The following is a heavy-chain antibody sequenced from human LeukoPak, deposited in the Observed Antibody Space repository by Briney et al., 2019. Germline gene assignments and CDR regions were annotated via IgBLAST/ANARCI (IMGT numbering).Heavy chain of an antibody. V-gene: IGHV1-18*01. CDR3: ARAASGASRYRAFDI. CDR1: GYTFSSYG. Sequence: ASVKVSCKASGYTFSSYGISWVRQAPGQGLQWMGWISAYNGNTNYAQKLQGRVTMTTDTSTSTAYMELRSPRSDDTAVYYCARAASGASRYRAFDIWGQGTMVTVSS. D-gene: IGHD3-10*01. CDR2: ISAYNGNT. J-gene: IGHJ3*02.